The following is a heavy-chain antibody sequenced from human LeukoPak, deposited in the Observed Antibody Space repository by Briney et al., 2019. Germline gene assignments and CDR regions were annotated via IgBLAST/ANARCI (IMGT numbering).Heavy chain of an antibody. CDR2: ISSSSSYI. Sequence: GGSLRLSCAASGFTFSSYSMDWVRQAPGKGLEWVSSISSSSSYIYYADSVKGRFTISRDNAKNSLYLQMNSLRAEDTAVYYCALTMVRGVIITNRDDYWGQGTLVTVSS. V-gene: IGHV3-21*01. D-gene: IGHD3-10*01. CDR1: GFTFSSYS. CDR3: ALTMVRGVIITNRDDY. J-gene: IGHJ4*02.